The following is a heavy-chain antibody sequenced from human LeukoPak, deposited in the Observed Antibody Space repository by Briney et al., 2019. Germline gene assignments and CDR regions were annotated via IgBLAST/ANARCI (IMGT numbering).Heavy chain of an antibody. CDR2: INHSGST. J-gene: IGHJ4*02. D-gene: IGHD6-13*01. V-gene: IGHV4-34*01. CDR3: ARRGDSSSWYFGRGYYFDY. Sequence: SETLSLTCAVYGGSFSGYYWSWIRQPPGKGLEWIGEINHSGSTNYNPSLKSRVTISVDTSKNQFSLKLSSVTAADTAVYYCARRGDSSSWYFGRGYYFDYWGQGTLVTVSS. CDR1: GGSFSGYY.